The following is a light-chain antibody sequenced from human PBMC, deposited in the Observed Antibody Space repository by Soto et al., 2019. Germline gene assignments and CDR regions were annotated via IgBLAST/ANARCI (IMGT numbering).Light chain of an antibody. CDR1: QSVTSTH. V-gene: IGKV3-20*01. CDR3: QQFDGSLWT. J-gene: IGKJ1*01. CDR2: DAS. Sequence: EIVLTQSPGTLSLSPGXRATLSCRASQSVTSTHLAWYQQKPGQAPRLLIYDASTRATGIPDRFSGSGSGTDFTLTISRLEPEDFAVYCCQQFDGSLWTFGPGTKVDIK.